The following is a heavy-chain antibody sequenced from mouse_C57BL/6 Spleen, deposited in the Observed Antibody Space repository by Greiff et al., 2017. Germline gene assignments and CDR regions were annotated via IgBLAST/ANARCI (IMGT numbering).Heavy chain of an antibody. V-gene: IGHV5-16*01. CDR3: AGYSNYEGFAY. Sequence: EVQRVESEGGLVQPGSSMKLSCTASGFTFSDYYMAWVRQVPEKGLEWVANINYDGSSTYYLDSLKSRFIISRDNAKNILYLQMSSLKSEDTATYYCAGYSNYEGFAYWGQGTLVTVSA. CDR1: GFTFSDYY. CDR2: INYDGSST. D-gene: IGHD2-5*01. J-gene: IGHJ3*01.